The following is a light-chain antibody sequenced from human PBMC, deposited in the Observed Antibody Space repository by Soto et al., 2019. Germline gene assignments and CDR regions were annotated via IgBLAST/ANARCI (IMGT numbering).Light chain of an antibody. Sequence: DIQMTQSPSSLSASVGDRVTITCRASQSIATYLNWYQQKPGKAPNLLIYGATNLHSGAPSRFTGSRSGTDFTLIISSLQPEEFATYYCQQSYSNPPTFGLGTKLEI. CDR2: GAT. J-gene: IGKJ2*01. CDR3: QQSYSNPPT. CDR1: QSIATY. V-gene: IGKV1-39*01.